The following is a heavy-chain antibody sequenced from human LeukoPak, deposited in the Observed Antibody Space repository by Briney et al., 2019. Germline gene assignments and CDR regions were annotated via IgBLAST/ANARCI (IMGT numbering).Heavy chain of an antibody. CDR3: ARQTAMGRSGDY. V-gene: IGHV5-51*01. D-gene: IGHD5-18*01. CDR1: GYSFTSYW. CDR2: IDPSDSET. Sequence: GESLKISCKASGYSFTSYWIGWVRQMPGKGLEWMGIIDPSDSETRYTPSFQGQVTISVDKSPTTAYPQWNSLKASDTAMYYCARQTAMGRSGDYWGQGTLVTVSS. J-gene: IGHJ4*02.